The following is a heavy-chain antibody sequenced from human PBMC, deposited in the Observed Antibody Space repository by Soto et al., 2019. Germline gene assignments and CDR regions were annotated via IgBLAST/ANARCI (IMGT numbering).Heavy chain of an antibody. CDR3: ASDRAHSYGYAEIDY. D-gene: IGHD5-18*01. V-gene: IGHV1-18*01. CDR1: GYTFTSYG. Sequence: ASVKVSCKASGYTFTSYGISWVRQAPGQGLEWMGWISAYNGNTNYAQKLQGRVTMTTDTSTSTAYMELRSLRSDDTAVYYCASDRAHSYGYAEIDYWGQGTLVTVSS. CDR2: ISAYNGNT. J-gene: IGHJ4*02.